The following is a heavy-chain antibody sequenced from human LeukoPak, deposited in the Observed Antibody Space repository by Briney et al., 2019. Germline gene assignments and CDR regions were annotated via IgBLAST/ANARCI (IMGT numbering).Heavy chain of an antibody. CDR3: AKAFFSGSGGNHKHFDS. V-gene: IGHV3-23*01. Sequence: GGSLRLSCAASGFTFSAYAMTWVRQAPGKGLEWVSAMSSVTYYADSVKGRFTISRDDSKSTLFLQMNSLRAEDTAVYYCAKAFFSGSGGNHKHFDSWGQGTLVTVSS. CDR2: MSSVT. CDR1: GFTFSAYA. D-gene: IGHD3-10*01. J-gene: IGHJ4*02.